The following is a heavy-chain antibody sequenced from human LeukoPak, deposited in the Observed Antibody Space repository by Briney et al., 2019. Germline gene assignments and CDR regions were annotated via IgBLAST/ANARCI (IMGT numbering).Heavy chain of an antibody. V-gene: IGHV3-53*01. CDR3: ARDRIAARPGDYYYYGMDV. J-gene: IGHJ6*02. Sequence: GGPLRLSCAASGFTVSSNYMSWVRQAPGKGLEWVSVIYSGGSTYYADSVKGRFTISRDNSKNTLYLQMNSLRAEDTAVYYCARDRIAARPGDYYYYGMDVWGQGTTVTVSS. D-gene: IGHD6-6*01. CDR2: IYSGGST. CDR1: GFTVSSNY.